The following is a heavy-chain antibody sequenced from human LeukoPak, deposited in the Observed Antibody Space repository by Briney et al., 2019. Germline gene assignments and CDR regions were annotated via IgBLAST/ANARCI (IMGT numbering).Heavy chain of an antibody. J-gene: IGHJ4*02. D-gene: IGHD6-19*01. Sequence: KASETLSPTCTVSGYSISNGYYWDWIRQPPGRGLEWIGNIYRSGSTSYNPSLKSRVTISVDTSKNQFSLKVNSVTAADTAVYYCARRHSSGWFYYWGQGTLVTVSS. CDR1: GYSISNGYY. V-gene: IGHV4-38-2*02. CDR3: ARRHSSGWFYY. CDR2: IYRSGST.